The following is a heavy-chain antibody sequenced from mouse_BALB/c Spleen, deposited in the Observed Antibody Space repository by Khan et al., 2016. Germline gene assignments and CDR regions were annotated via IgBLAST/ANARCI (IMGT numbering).Heavy chain of an antibody. CDR3: ADALFFY. CDR1: GYTSANYR. V-gene: IGHV1-87*01. J-gene: IGHJ3*01. CDR2: IYPGDGDT. D-gene: IGHD6-1*01. Sequence: QVQLQQSGAELARPGASVRLSCKASGYTSANYRMQWVKQRPGQGMEWIGSIYPGDGDTRYSQKFKDKAKLTADKSSSSSYMHLRSVASDDSAVYYCADALFFYWGPGTLVTVSA.